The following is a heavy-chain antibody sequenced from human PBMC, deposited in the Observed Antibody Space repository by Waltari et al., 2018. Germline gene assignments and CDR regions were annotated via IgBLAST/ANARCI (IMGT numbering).Heavy chain of an antibody. J-gene: IGHJ6*03. CDR3: ARVAPQIVVGVWYYMDV. CDR2: IIPIFGTA. D-gene: IGHD2-2*01. CDR1: GGTFSSYA. Sequence: QVQLVQSGAEVKKPGSSVKVSCKASGGTFSSYAISWVRQAPGQGLEWKGGIIPIFGTANAAQKFQGRVTITADESTSTADMELSSLRSEDTAVYYCARVAPQIVVGVWYYMDVWGKGTTVTISS. V-gene: IGHV1-69*12.